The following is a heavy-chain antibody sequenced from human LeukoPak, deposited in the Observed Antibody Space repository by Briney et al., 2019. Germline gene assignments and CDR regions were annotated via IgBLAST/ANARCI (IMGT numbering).Heavy chain of an antibody. CDR1: GYTFTSYD. D-gene: IGHD3-10*01. J-gene: IGHJ6*03. CDR2: MNPNSGNT. Sequence: ASVKVSCKASGYTFTSYDINWVRQATGQGLEWMGWMNPNSGNTGYAQKFQGRVTITRNTSISTAYMELSSLRSEDTAVYYCARAVLGHGSALYYYYYMDVWGKGTTVTISS. V-gene: IGHV1-8*01. CDR3: ARAVLGHGSALYYYYYMDV.